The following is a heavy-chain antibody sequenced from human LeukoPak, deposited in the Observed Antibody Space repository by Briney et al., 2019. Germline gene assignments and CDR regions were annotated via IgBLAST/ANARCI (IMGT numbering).Heavy chain of an antibody. CDR1: GGSISSGSYY. CDR2: IYTSGST. CDR3: ARDGVVTDAFDI. Sequence: PSETLSLTCTVSGGSISSGSYYWRWIRQPAGKGLEWIGRIYTSGSTNYNPSLKSRVTISVDTSKNQFSLKLSSVTAADTAVYYCARDGVVTDAFDIWGQGTMVTVSS. D-gene: IGHD2-21*02. J-gene: IGHJ3*02. V-gene: IGHV4-61*02.